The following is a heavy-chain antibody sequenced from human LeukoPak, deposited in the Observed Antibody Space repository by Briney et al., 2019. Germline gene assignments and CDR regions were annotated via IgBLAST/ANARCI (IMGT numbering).Heavy chain of an antibody. CDR1: GGSLSRYY. Sequence: SETLSLTCTVSGGSLSRYYWSWLRQPARKGGEWIGRIYTSGSTNYNPSFKSRVTMSVDTSKNQFSLKLSSVTAADTAVYYCARRMAFDIWGQGTMVTVSS. CDR3: ARRMAFDI. D-gene: IGHD2-8*01. V-gene: IGHV4-4*07. J-gene: IGHJ3*02. CDR2: IYTSGST.